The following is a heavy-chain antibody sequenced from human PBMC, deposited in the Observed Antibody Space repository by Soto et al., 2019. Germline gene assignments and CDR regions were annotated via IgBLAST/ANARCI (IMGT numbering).Heavy chain of an antibody. D-gene: IGHD3-16*01. J-gene: IGHJ5*02. Sequence: QVQLVQSGAEVKKPGASVTVSCRASGYTFTTYAIHWVRQAPGQGLERMGWHNGGNGKTKYSQKFQGRVTIIRDTAASTGYMELRSLTFEDTAVYFCVREDFGAGVWFDPWGQGTLVTVSS. CDR2: HNGGNGKT. CDR1: GYTFTTYA. CDR3: VREDFGAGVWFDP. V-gene: IGHV1-3*01.